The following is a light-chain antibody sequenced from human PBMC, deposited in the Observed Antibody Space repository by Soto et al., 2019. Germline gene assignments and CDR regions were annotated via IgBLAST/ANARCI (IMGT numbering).Light chain of an antibody. CDR3: LQDHSFPYT. V-gene: IGKV1-6*01. Sequence: AIQMTQSPASLSASVGDRVAITCRASQDIRNELGWYQQKPGKAPKLLIYGASNLQSGIPSGFSGSGSGTDFTLTISSLQSEDSATYYCLQDHSFPYTFGQGTKLEIK. CDR2: GAS. CDR1: QDIRNE. J-gene: IGKJ2*01.